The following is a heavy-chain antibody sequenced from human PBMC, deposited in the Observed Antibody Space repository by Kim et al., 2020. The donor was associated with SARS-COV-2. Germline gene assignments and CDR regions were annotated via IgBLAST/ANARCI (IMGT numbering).Heavy chain of an antibody. J-gene: IGHJ4*02. CDR2: ISYDGSNK. CDR1: GFTFSSYG. D-gene: IGHD6-13*01. CDR3: AKARSSSWYYFDY. V-gene: IGHV3-33*05. Sequence: GGSLRLSCAASGFTFSSYGMHWVRQAPGKGLEWVAVISYDGSNKYYADSVKGRFTISRDNSKNTLYLQMNSLRAEDTAVYYCAKARSSSWYYFDYWGQGTLVTVSS.